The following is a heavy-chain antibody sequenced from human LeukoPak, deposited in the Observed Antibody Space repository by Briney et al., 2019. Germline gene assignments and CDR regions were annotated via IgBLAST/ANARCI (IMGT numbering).Heavy chain of an antibody. CDR2: INQGGSET. D-gene: IGHD4-11*01. CDR3: TKGRSNHY. J-gene: IGHJ4*02. V-gene: IGHV3-7*01. CDR1: EFSFSDFW. Sequence: SGGSLRLSCAASEFSFSDFWMGWVRQAPGKGLEWVANINQGGSETYYVDSVKGRFTISRDNAKKSLLLQMNSLRAEDTAVYYCTKGRSNHYWGQGTLVTVST.